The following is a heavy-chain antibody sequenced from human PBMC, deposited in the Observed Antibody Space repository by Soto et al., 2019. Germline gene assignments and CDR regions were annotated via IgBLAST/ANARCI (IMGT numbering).Heavy chain of an antibody. D-gene: IGHD2-15*01. V-gene: IGHV1-58*01. CDR2: IVVGSGNT. CDR1: GFTFTSSA. Sequence: SVKVSCKASGFTFTSSAVQWVRQARGQRLEWIGWIVVGSGNTNYAQKFQERVTITRDMSTSTAYMELSSLRSEDTAVYYCAAVKRRYCSGGSCYVGDYWGQGTLVTVSS. J-gene: IGHJ4*02. CDR3: AAVKRRYCSGGSCYVGDY.